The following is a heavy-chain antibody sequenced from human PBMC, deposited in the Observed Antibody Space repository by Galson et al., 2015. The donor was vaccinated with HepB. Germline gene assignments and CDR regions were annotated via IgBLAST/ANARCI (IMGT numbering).Heavy chain of an antibody. CDR3: ARDLPGGSWAFDI. D-gene: IGHD3-9*01. CDR2: IYYSGST. Sequence: SETLSLTCTVSGGSISSYHWSWIRQPPGKGLEWIGYIYYSGSTNYNPSLKSRVTISVDTSKNQFSLKLSSVTAADAAVYYCARDLPGGSWAFDIWGQGTMVTVSS. V-gene: IGHV4-59*01. J-gene: IGHJ3*02. CDR1: GGSISSYH.